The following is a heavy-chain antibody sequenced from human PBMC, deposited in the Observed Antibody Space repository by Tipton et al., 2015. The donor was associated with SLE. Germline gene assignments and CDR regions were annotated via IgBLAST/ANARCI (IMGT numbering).Heavy chain of an antibody. Sequence: SLRLSCAASGFTFSSYAMSWVRQAPGKGLEWVSAISGSGGSTYYADSVKGRFTISRDNSKNTLYLQMNSLRAEDTAVYYCAKDGVRDSSGWTWGYWGQGTLVTVST. CDR2: ISGSGGST. CDR1: GFTFSSYA. V-gene: IGHV3-23*01. D-gene: IGHD6-19*01. CDR3: AKDGVRDSSGWTWGY. J-gene: IGHJ4*02.